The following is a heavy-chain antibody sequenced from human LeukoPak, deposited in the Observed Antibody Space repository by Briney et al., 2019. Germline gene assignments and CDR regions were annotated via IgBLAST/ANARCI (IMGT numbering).Heavy chain of an antibody. D-gene: IGHD7-27*01. V-gene: IGHV3-23*01. CDR2: ISDSGDTT. CDR1: GFTFSTFA. CDR3: AKDFLGTVPDVFDI. J-gene: IGHJ3*02. Sequence: PGGSLRLSCTASGFTFSTFAMGWVRQAPGKGLQWVSGISDSGDTTYYADSVKGRFAISRDNSENTLYLQMNRLRDEDTAVYHCAKDFLGTVPDVFDIWGQGTMVTVSS.